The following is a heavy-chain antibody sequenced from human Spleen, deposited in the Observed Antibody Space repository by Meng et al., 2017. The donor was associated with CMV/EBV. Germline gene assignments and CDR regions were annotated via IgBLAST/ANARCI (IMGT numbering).Heavy chain of an antibody. V-gene: IGHV3-74*01. J-gene: IGHJ6*02. CDR2: INTDGTGT. Sequence: GESLKISCAASGFTFTNYWMHWVRQAPGQGLVWVSRINTDGTGTNYADSVQGRSSISRDNAKNTLYLQMNSLRAEETAVYYCARGWSTYMDVWGQGTTVTVSS. CDR3: ARGWSTYMDV. D-gene: IGHD2-15*01. CDR1: GFTFTNYW.